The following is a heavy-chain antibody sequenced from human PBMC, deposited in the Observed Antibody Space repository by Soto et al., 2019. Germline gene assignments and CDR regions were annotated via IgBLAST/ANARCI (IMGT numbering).Heavy chain of an antibody. V-gene: IGHV3-23*01. CDR1: GFIFNTYA. CDR2: IGGSGGNT. CDR3: ARVASDYINSADH. J-gene: IGHJ4*02. Sequence: EVQLLESGGGLVQPGGSLRLSCAASGFIFNTYAMTWVRQAPGKGLEWVSEIGGSGGNTYYAASVKGRFTISRDNSKDTVDLEMNRLRVADTAVYFCARVASDYINSADHWGQGILVTVSS. D-gene: IGHD4-4*01.